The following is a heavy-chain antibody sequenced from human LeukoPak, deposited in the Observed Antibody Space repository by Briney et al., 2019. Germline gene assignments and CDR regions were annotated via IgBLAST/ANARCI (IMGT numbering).Heavy chain of an antibody. CDR2: VSGSGGST. Sequence: GGSLRLSCAASGFTFSSYSMNWVRQAPGKGLEWVSAVSGSGGSTYYADSVKGRFTISRDNSKNTLYLQMNSLRAEDTAVYYCAKGRGQQLVLGDYFDYWGQGTLVTVSS. CDR1: GFTFSSYS. V-gene: IGHV3-23*01. D-gene: IGHD6-13*01. CDR3: AKGRGQQLVLGDYFDY. J-gene: IGHJ4*02.